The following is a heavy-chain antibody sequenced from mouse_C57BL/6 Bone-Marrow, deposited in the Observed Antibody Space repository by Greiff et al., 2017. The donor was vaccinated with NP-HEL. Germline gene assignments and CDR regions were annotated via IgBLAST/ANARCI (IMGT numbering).Heavy chain of an antibody. CDR1: GYTFTNYW. CDR3: ARCGLLDYYAMDY. J-gene: IGHJ4*01. D-gene: IGHD2-1*01. V-gene: IGHV1-63*01. CDR2: IYPGGGYT. Sequence: VQLQQSGAELVRPGTSVKMSCKASGYTFTNYWIGWAKQRPGHGLEWIGDIYPGGGYTNYNEKFKGKATLTADKSSSTAYMQFIRLTSEDSAIYYFARCGLLDYYAMDYWGQGTSVTVSS.